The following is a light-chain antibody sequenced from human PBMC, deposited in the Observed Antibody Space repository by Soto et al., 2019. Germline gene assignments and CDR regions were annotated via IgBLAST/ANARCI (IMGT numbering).Light chain of an antibody. CDR2: WAS. V-gene: IGKV4-1*01. J-gene: IGKJ1*01. CDR1: QSVLYSSNNKNY. CDR3: QQYYRPWT. Sequence: DIVMTQSPDSLAVSLGERATINCKSSQSVLYSSNNKNYLAWYQQKPGQPPKLLIYWASTRESGVPDRFSGSGSGTDFTLTISNLQAEDVAAYYCQQYYRPWTFGQGTKVEIK.